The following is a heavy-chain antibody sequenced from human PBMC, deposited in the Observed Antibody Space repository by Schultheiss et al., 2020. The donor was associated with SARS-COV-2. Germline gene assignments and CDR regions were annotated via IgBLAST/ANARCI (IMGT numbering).Heavy chain of an antibody. CDR3: ARDLTDSSGYEVAFDI. CDR2: IYYSGST. V-gene: IGHV4-31*03. J-gene: IGHJ3*02. D-gene: IGHD3-22*01. Sequence: SETLSLTCTVSGGSISSGGYYWSWIRQHPGKGLEWIGYIYYSGSTYYNPSLKSRVTISVDTSKNQFSLKLSSVTAADTAVYYCARDLTDSSGYEVAFDIWGQGTMVTVSS. CDR1: GGSISSGGYY.